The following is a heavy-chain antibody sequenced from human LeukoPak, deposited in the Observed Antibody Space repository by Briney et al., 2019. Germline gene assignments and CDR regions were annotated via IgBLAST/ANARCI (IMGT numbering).Heavy chain of an antibody. J-gene: IGHJ4*02. D-gene: IGHD1-14*01. Sequence: QMPGKGLEWMGRIDPSDSYTNYSPSFQGHFTISADKSISTAYLQWSSLKAPDTTISYCNSKPRACPFHFWGQRPLVTVSS. V-gene: IGHV5-10-1*01. CDR2: IDPSDSYT. CDR3: NSKPRACPFHF.